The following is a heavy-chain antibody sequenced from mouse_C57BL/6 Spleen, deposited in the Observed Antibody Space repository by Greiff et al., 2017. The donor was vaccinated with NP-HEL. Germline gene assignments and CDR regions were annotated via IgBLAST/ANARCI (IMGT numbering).Heavy chain of an antibody. V-gene: IGHV5-16*01. CDR1: GFTFSDYY. D-gene: IGHD2-4*01. CDR2: INYDGSST. J-gene: IGHJ3*01. Sequence: EVKLVESEGGLVQPGSSMKLSCTASGFTFSDYYMAWVRQVPEKGLEWVANINYDGSSTYYLDSLKSRFIISRDNAKNILYLQMSSLKSEDTATYYCAKRGYDYDGFAYWGQGTLVTVSA. CDR3: AKRGYDYDGFAY.